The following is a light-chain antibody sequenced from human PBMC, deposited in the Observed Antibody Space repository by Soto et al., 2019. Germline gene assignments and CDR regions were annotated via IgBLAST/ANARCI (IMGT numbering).Light chain of an antibody. J-gene: IGKJ1*01. CDR1: QSVSSS. Sequence: EIVLTQSPATLSLSPGERATLSCRASQSVSSSLAWHQQKPGQAPRLLIYDASNRATGIPARFSGSGSGTDFTLTISSLEPEDFAVYYCQQRSNWPPWTFGQGTKVEIK. V-gene: IGKV3-11*01. CDR2: DAS. CDR3: QQRSNWPPWT.